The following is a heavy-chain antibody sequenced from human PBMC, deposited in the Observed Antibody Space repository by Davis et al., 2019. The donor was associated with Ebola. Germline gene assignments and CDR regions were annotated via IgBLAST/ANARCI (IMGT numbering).Heavy chain of an antibody. CDR1: GFTFSIPW. V-gene: IGHV3-15*01. CDR2: IRGKTAGGTT. J-gene: IGHJ6*02. Sequence: GESLKISCGASGFTFSIPWMSWVRQVPGKGLEWVGRIRGKTAGGTTDYAAPVKGRFTISRDDSKNTAYLQMNSLKTEDTAVYYCTRTLGEVSYAPYGMDVWGQGTTVTVSS. CDR3: TRTLGEVSYAPYGMDV. D-gene: IGHD3-16*02.